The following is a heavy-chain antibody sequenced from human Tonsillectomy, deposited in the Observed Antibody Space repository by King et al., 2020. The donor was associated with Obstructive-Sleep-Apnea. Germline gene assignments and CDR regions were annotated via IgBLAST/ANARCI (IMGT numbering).Heavy chain of an antibody. CDR3: ARASNVDTAMGSGGY. CDR1: GGSFSGYH. CDR2: INHSGST. J-gene: IGHJ4*02. D-gene: IGHD5-18*01. Sequence: VQLQQWGAGLLKPSETLSLTCAVSGGSFSGYHWSWIRQPPGKGLEWIGEINHSGSTNYNPSLKSRVTISVDTSKNQFSLKLTSVTAADTAVYFCARASNVDTAMGSGGYWGQGTLVTVSS. V-gene: IGHV4-34*01.